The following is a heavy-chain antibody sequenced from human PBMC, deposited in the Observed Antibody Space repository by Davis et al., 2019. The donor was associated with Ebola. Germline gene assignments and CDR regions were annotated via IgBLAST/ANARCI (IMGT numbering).Heavy chain of an antibody. V-gene: IGHV5-51*01. Sequence: GESLKISCKASGYTFTNFWIGWVRHVPGKGLEWMGIIHPRDSETRYSPSFQGQVTLSADKSITTAYLHWSSLKASDTAMYYCGRPRGETLLWPAGFDSWGQGTLVTVSS. CDR3: GRPRGETLLWPAGFDS. J-gene: IGHJ4*01. CDR1: GYTFTNFW. D-gene: IGHD2-2*01. CDR2: IHPRDSET.